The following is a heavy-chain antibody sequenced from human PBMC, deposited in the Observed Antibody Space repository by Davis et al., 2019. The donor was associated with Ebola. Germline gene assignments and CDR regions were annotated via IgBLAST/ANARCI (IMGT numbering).Heavy chain of an antibody. J-gene: IGHJ4*02. D-gene: IGHD3/OR15-3a*01. Sequence: GESLKISCAASGFTFRNYGMHWVRQAPGKGLEWVGIISSGGSSIFYSESVKGRFTISRDNSKNTLYLQVDSLRVEDTAVYYCAKEPFWTGYYDYWGQGTLVTVSS. CDR1: GFTFRNYG. CDR2: ISSGGSSI. CDR3: AKEPFWTGYYDY. V-gene: IGHV3-30*18.